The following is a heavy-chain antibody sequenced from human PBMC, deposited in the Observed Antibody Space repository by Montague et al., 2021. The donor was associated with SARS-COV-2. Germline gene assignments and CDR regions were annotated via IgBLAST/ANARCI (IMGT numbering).Heavy chain of an antibody. Sequence: SETLSLTCAVDGGSFTGYSWNWIRQPPGKGLEWIGEVKHNGGTNYNPSLKSRVTISIDMSKNQFSLNLESVTAADTAVYYCARHVSSSWHRFEYWGQGTLVTVSS. J-gene: IGHJ4*02. V-gene: IGHV4-34*01. CDR1: GGSFTGYS. CDR3: ARHVSSSWHRFEY. D-gene: IGHD2-15*01. CDR2: VKHNGGT.